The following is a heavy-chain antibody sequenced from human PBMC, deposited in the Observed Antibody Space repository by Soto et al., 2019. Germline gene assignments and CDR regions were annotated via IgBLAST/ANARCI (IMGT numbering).Heavy chain of an antibody. CDR1: GGTFSSYA. CDR3: ARSEFVVVPAATNYYYYGMDV. J-gene: IGHJ6*02. CDR2: IIPIFGTA. D-gene: IGHD2-2*01. V-gene: IGHV1-69*01. Sequence: QVQLVQSGAEVKKPGSSVKVSCKASGGTFSSYAISWVRQAPGQGLEWMGGIIPIFGTANYAQKFQGRVTITADESTSTAYIELSSLRSEDTAVYYCARSEFVVVPAATNYYYYGMDVLGQGTTVTVSS.